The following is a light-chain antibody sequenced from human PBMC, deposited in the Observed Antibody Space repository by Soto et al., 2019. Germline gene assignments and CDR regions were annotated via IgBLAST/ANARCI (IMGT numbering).Light chain of an antibody. Sequence: DIVLTQSPATLSLSPGERATLSCRASQIIGDYLAWYQQRPGQAPRLLIYDASNRAAGTPARFSGSGSGSDYTLTISSLQPDDFAVYYCQQRYVWPITFGQGTRLDIK. V-gene: IGKV3-11*01. CDR1: QIIGDY. CDR2: DAS. CDR3: QQRYVWPIT. J-gene: IGKJ5*01.